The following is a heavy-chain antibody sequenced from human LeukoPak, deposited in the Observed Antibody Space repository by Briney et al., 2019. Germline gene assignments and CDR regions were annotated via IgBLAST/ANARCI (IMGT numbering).Heavy chain of an antibody. V-gene: IGHV3-21*01. CDR3: ARRGTRFGEWLQDY. J-gene: IGHJ4*02. CDR2: ISSSSSYI. D-gene: IGHD3-10*01. CDR1: GFTFSSYS. Sequence: PGGSLRLSCAASGFTFSSYSMNWVRQAPGKGLEWVSSISSSSSYIYYADSVKGRFTVSRDNAKNSLYLQMNSLRAEDTAVYYCARRGTRFGEWLQDYWGQGALVTVSS.